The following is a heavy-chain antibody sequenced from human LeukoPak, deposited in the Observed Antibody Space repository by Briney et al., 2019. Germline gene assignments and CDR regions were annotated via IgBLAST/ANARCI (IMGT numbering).Heavy chain of an antibody. J-gene: IGHJ4*02. CDR1: GGSISSHY. CDR2: IYYGGST. D-gene: IGHD5-24*01. Sequence: SETLSLTCTVSGGSISSHYWSWIRQPPGKGLEWIGYIYYGGSTNYNPSLKSRVTISVDTSKNQFSLKLSSVTAADTAVYYCARGRRRDGYKPYYFDYWGQGTLVIVSS. V-gene: IGHV4-59*11. CDR3: ARGRRRDGYKPYYFDY.